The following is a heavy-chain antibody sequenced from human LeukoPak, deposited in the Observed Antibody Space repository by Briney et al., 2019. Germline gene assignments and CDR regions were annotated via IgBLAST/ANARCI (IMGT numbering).Heavy chain of an antibody. CDR1: GYTFTSYG. D-gene: IGHD2-2*01. CDR3: ARGVFDIVVVPAASPFDY. Sequence: ASVKVSCKASGYTFTSYGISWVRQAPGQGLEWMGWISAYNGNTNYAQKPQGRATMTTDTSTSTAYMELRSLRSDDTAVYYCARGVFDIVVVPAASPFDYWGQGTLVTVSS. J-gene: IGHJ4*02. CDR2: ISAYNGNT. V-gene: IGHV1-18*01.